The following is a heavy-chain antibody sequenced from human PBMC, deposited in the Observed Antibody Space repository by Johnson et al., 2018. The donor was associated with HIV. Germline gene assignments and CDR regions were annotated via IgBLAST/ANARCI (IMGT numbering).Heavy chain of an antibody. D-gene: IGHD3/OR15-3a*01. CDR1: GFTFSSYA. CDR2: ISYDGSNK. Sequence: QVQLVESGGGVVQPGRSLRLSCAASGFTFSSYAMHWVRQAPGKGLEWVAVISYDGSNKYYADSVKGRFTISRDNSKNTLYLQMNSLRVEDTAVYYCASNPRWTYDGFNSWGQGTMVTVSS. J-gene: IGHJ3*02. V-gene: IGHV3-30*04. CDR3: ASNPRWTYDGFNS.